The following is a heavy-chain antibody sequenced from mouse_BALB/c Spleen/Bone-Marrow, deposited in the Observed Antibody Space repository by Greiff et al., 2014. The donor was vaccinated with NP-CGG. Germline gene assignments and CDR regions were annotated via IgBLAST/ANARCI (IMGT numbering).Heavy chain of an antibody. CDR1: GFNIKDTY. J-gene: IGHJ3*01. CDR2: IDPANGNT. Sequence: VQLQQSGPELVKPGASVKLSCTASGFNIKDTYMHWVKQRHEQGLEWIGRIDPANGNTKYDPKFQGKATITADASSNTAYLQRISLTSEDTAFYYCATYYYGSSWGFAYWGQGTLVTVSA. V-gene: IGHV14-3*02. CDR3: ATYYYGSSWGFAY. D-gene: IGHD1-1*01.